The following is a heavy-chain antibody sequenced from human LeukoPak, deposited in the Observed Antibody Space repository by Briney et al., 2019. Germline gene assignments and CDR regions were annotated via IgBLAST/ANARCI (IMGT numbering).Heavy chain of an antibody. CDR2: IKEDSRAT. D-gene: IGHD6-13*01. J-gene: IGHJ4*02. Sequence: GGSLRLSCAASGFSFSSYVMSWVRQAPGKGLEWVANIKEDSRATFYGASVKGRFTISRDNSKSSLYLQMNSLRVEDTAVYYCATTAATAGGPYWGQGTLVTVSS. CDR1: GFSFSSYV. CDR3: ATTAATAGGPY. V-gene: IGHV3-7*01.